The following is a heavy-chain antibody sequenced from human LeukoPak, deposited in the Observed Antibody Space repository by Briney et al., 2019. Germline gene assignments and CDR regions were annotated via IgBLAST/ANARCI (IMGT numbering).Heavy chain of an antibody. CDR1: GFTFSSYG. Sequence: LAGRSLRLSCAASGFTFSSYGMHWVRQAPGKGLEWVAVIWYDGSNKYYADSVKGRFTISRDNSKNTLYLQMNSLRAEDTAVYYCARDSHYNYADYEYYGMDVWGQGTTVTASS. CDR3: ARDSHYNYADYEYYGMDV. J-gene: IGHJ6*02. CDR2: IWYDGSNK. D-gene: IGHD3-10*01. V-gene: IGHV3-33*01.